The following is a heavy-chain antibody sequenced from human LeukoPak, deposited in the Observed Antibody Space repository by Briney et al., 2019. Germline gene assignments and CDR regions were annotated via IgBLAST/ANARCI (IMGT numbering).Heavy chain of an antibody. D-gene: IGHD6-6*01. CDR3: ARSQLVYYYYYMDV. CDR1: GGSISSSSYY. J-gene: IGHJ6*03. Sequence: PSETLSLTCTVSGGSISSSSYYWGWIRQPPGKGLEWIGYIYYSGSTNYNPSPKSRVTISVDTSKNQFSLKLSSVTAADTAVYYCARSQLVYYYYYMDVWGKGTTVTVSS. V-gene: IGHV4-61*05. CDR2: IYYSGST.